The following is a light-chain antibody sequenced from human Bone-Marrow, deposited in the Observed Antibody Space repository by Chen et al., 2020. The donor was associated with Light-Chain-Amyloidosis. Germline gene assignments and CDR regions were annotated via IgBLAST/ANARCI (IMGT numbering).Light chain of an antibody. CDR3: SSCTITYTLV. J-gene: IGLJ1*01. V-gene: IGLV2-14*01. CDR1: SSDVGGDNH. CDR2: EVT. Sequence: QSALTQPASVSGSPGQSITISCTGTSSDVGGDNHVSWYQQHPDKAPKLMIYEVTNRPSWVPDRVSGSESDNTASLTISGLQTEAEADYFCSSCTITYTLVLGSGTRVTVL.